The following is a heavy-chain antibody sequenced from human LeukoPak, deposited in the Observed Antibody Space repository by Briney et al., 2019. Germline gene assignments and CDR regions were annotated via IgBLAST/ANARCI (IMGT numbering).Heavy chain of an antibody. CDR3: ATVSYYYDSSGYQGYFQH. J-gene: IGHJ1*01. CDR1: GHTLTELC. Sequence: ASVKVSCKVSGHTLTELCIHWVRQAPGKGLEWMGGFDPEDGETIYAQRFQGRVTMTEDTSTDTAYMELSSLRSEDAAVYYCATVSYYYDSSGYQGYFQHWGQGTLVTVSS. D-gene: IGHD3-22*01. V-gene: IGHV1-24*01. CDR2: FDPEDGET.